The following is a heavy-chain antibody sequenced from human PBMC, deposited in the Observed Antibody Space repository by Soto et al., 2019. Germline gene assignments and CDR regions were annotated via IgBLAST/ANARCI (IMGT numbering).Heavy chain of an antibody. CDR1: GGTFRSYF. D-gene: IGHD5-18*01. CDR2: VFPIFGTV. V-gene: IGHV1-69*13. J-gene: IGHJ4*02. CDR3: ARILEFRDGYISHFDY. Sequence: SVKVSCKASGGTFRSYFFSCLRRAPGQGLEWMGGVFPIFGTVNYAQKFQGRVTITADESTSTVYMELASLTSEDTAVYFCARILEFRDGYISHFDYWGQGTVVTVSS.